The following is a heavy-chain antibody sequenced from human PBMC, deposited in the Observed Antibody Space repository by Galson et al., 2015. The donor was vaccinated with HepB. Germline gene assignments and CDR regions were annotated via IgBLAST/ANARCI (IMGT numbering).Heavy chain of an antibody. Sequence: SVKVSCKASGYTFTSYYMHWVRQAPGQGLEWMGIINPSGGSTSYAQKFQGRVTMTRDTSTSTVYMKLSSLRSEDTAVYYCARGNDCSSTSCQPAHYYYYYTDVWGKGTTVTVSS. J-gene: IGHJ6*03. CDR3: ARGNDCSSTSCQPAHYYYYYTDV. CDR2: INPSGGST. CDR1: GYTFTSYY. D-gene: IGHD2-2*01. V-gene: IGHV1-46*01.